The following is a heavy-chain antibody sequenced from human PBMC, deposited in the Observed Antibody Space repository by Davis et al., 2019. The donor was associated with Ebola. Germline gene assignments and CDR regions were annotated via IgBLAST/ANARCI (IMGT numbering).Heavy chain of an antibody. J-gene: IGHJ2*01. D-gene: IGHD5-18*01. Sequence: ASVKVSCKASGYTFTGYYMHWVRQAPGQGLEWMGWINPNSGGTNYAQKFQGRVTMTRDTSIRTAYMELTRLKSDDTAVYYCARARPGESRIQRSGWYFDLWGRGTLVTVSS. CDR3: ARARPGESRIQRSGWYFDL. CDR1: GYTFTGYY. V-gene: IGHV1-2*02. CDR2: INPNSGGT.